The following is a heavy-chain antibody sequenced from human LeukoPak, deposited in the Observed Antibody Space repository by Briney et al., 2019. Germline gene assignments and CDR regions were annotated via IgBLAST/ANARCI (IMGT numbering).Heavy chain of an antibody. J-gene: IGHJ4*02. V-gene: IGHV4-34*01. D-gene: IGHD5-12*01. CDR1: GGSFSGYY. CDR2: TNHSGST. CDR3: AGVTVATGEY. Sequence: SETLSLTCAVYGGSFSGYYWGWIRQPPGKGLEWIGETNHSGSTNYNPSLKSRVTISVDTSKNQFSLKLSSVTAADTAVYYCAGVTVATGEYWGQGTLVTVSS.